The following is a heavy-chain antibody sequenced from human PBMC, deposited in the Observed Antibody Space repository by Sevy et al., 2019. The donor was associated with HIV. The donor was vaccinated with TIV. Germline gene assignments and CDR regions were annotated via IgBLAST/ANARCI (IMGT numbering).Heavy chain of an antibody. Sequence: GGSLRLSCAASGFTFSNYWMHWFRQAPGKGLVWVSRINPGGTSTDYADSVKGRFTISRDNAKNSLYLQMNSLRAEDTAVYYCSRAITVEGRGGGYWGQGTLVTVSS. V-gene: IGHV3-74*01. CDR3: SRAITVEGRGGGY. CDR1: GFTFSNYW. J-gene: IGHJ4*02. D-gene: IGHD5-12*01. CDR2: INPGGTST.